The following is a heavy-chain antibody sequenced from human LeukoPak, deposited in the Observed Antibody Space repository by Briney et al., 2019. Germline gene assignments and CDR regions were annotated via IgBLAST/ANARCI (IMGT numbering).Heavy chain of an antibody. CDR3: ARNVIGGYHDAFDI. J-gene: IGHJ3*02. Sequence: PSETLSLTCAVSGGSISSGGYSWSWIRQPPGKGLEWIGYIYHSGSTYYNPSLKSRVTISVDRSKNQFSLKLSSVTAADTAVYYCARNVIGGYHDAFDIWGQGTMVTVSS. D-gene: IGHD3-22*01. CDR2: IYHSGST. CDR1: GGSISSGGYS. V-gene: IGHV4-30-2*01.